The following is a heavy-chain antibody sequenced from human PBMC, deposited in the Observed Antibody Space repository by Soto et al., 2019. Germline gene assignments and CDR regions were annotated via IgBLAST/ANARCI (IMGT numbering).Heavy chain of an antibody. D-gene: IGHD2-2*01. Sequence: SETLSLTCAVSGGSISSSNWGSWVRQPPGKGLEWIGEIYHSGSTNYNPSLKSRVTISVDKSKNQFSLKLSSVTAADTAVYYCARDRSIVVVPAAMGSYYYYGMDLWGQGTTVTAS. J-gene: IGHJ6*02. V-gene: IGHV4-4*02. CDR1: GGSISSSNW. CDR3: ARDRSIVVVPAAMGSYYYYGMDL. CDR2: IYHSGST.